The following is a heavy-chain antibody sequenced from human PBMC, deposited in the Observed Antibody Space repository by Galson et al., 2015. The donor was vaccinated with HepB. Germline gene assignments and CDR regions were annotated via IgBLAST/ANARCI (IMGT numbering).Heavy chain of an antibody. D-gene: IGHD2-15*01. Sequence: SLRLSCAASGFTFSSYNMNWVRQAPGKGLEWVSSISSSSSYIYYADSVKGRFTISRDNAKNSLYLQMNSLRAEDTAVYYCARDRGVAAGELDYWGQGTLVTVSS. CDR3: ARDRGVAAGELDY. V-gene: IGHV3-21*01. CDR2: ISSSSSYI. J-gene: IGHJ4*02. CDR1: GFTFSSYN.